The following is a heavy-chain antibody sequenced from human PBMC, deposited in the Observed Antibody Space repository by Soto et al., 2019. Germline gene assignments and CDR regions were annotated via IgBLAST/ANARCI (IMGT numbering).Heavy chain of an antibody. V-gene: IGHV3-15*07. CDR3: TPSITLFGGGPIAW. D-gene: IGHD3-3*01. CDR1: GFTFSNAW. J-gene: IGHJ4*02. Sequence: EVQLVESGGGLVKPGGSLRLSCAASGFTFSNAWMNWVRHAPGKGLEWVGRIKSKADDETTDYAAPVKGRFTISRDDSKNILYLQKNRLKVEDTGFYYCTPSITLFGGGPIAWWGQGTLVTVSS. CDR2: IKSKADDETT.